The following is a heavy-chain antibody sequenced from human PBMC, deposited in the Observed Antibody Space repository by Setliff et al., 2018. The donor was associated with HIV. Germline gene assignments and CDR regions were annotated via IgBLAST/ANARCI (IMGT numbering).Heavy chain of an antibody. J-gene: IGHJ3*02. D-gene: IGHD4-17*01. V-gene: IGHV3-48*01. CDR3: ARARLNYGVELLDAFDI. CDR2: ISSRSSNI. Sequence: GGSLRLSCAASRFTFSTYGMNWVRQAPGKGLEWVSYISSRSSNIFYAESVKGRFTISRDNAKNSLYLQMNSLRVEDTAVYYCARARLNYGVELLDAFDIWGQGTMVTVPS. CDR1: RFTFSTYG.